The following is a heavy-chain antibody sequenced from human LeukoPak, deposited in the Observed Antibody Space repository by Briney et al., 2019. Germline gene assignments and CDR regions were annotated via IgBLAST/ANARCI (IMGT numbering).Heavy chain of an antibody. CDR3: ARVVTMVRGVIVEYYYYYGMDV. CDR2: ISSSSSYI. Sequence: PGGSLRLSCAASGFTFSSYSMNWVRQAPGKGLGWVSSISSSSSYIYYADSVKGRFTISRDNAKNSLYLQMNSLRAEDTAVYYCARVVTMVRGVIVEYYYYYGMDVWGQGTTVTVSS. D-gene: IGHD3-10*01. CDR1: GFTFSSYS. J-gene: IGHJ6*02. V-gene: IGHV3-21*04.